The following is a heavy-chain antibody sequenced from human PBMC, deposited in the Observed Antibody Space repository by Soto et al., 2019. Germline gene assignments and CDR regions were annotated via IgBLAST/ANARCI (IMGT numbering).Heavy chain of an antibody. Sequence: EVQLLESGGGLVQPGGSLRLSCAASGFTFSSYAMSWVRQAPGKGLEWVSAISGSGGSTYYADSVKGRFTISRDNSKNTLYLQMSSLRAEDTAVYYCAKPVRGHIVVMTAKTDYWGQGTLVTVSS. CDR3: AKPVRGHIVVMTAKTDY. CDR1: GFTFSSYA. CDR2: ISGSGGST. J-gene: IGHJ4*02. V-gene: IGHV3-23*01. D-gene: IGHD2-21*02.